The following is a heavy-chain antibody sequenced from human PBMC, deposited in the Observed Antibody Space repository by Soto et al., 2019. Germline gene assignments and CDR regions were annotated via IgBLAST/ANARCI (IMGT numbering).Heavy chain of an antibody. V-gene: IGHV3-48*01. CDR1: GFTFSSYS. J-gene: IGHJ4*02. Sequence: EVQLVESGGGLVQPGWSLRLSCAASGFTFSSYSMNWVRQAPGKGLEWVSYISSSSSTIYYADSVKGRFTISRDNDKNSLYLQMNSLRAEETAVYYCARSLIVVVTAAYMGGLGDDYWGQGTLVTVSS. CDR2: ISSSSSTI. D-gene: IGHD2-2*01. CDR3: ARSLIVVVTAAYMGGLGDDY.